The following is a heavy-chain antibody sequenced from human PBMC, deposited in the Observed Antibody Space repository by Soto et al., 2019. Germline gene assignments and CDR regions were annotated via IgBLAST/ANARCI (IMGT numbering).Heavy chain of an antibody. CDR1: GYSFTSYW. CDR3: PSQNRIAVAGTPFSGMDV. D-gene: IGHD6-19*01. J-gene: IGHJ6*02. V-gene: IGHV5-10-1*01. Sequence: GESLKISCKGSGYSFTSYWISWVRQMPGKGLEWMGRIDPSDSYTNYSPSFQGHVTISADKSISTAYLQWSSLKASDTAMYYCPSQNRIAVAGTPFSGMDVWRQGTPVTVSS. CDR2: IDPSDSYT.